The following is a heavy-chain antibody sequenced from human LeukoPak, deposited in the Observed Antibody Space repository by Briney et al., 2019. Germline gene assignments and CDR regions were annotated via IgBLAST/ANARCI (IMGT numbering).Heavy chain of an antibody. D-gene: IGHD3-22*01. CDR3: ARLRRNSDSGGYYYYYAY. V-gene: IGHV3-21*01. Sequence: GGSLRLSCAASGFTLVSYSFNWVRQAPGKGLDWVSSIKTVGSYIYYADSVKGRFTISRDNAENSVYLQMNSLRVEDTAVYYCARLRRNSDSGGYYYYYAYWGQGTLVTVS. CDR2: IKTVGSYI. J-gene: IGHJ4*02. CDR1: GFTLVSYS.